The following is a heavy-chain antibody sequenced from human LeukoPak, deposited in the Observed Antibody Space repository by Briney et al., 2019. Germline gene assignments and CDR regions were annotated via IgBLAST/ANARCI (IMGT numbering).Heavy chain of an antibody. CDR1: GFTFSSYW. CDR2: IKQDGSEK. V-gene: IGHV3-7*01. D-gene: IGHD6-19*01. Sequence: GGSLRLSCAASGFTFSSYWMSWVRQAPGKGLEWVANIKQDGSEKYYVDSVKGRFTISRDNAKNSLYLQMNSLRAGDTAVYYCARDSRATSGWKTFDYWGQGTLVTVSS. J-gene: IGHJ4*02. CDR3: ARDSRATSGWKTFDY.